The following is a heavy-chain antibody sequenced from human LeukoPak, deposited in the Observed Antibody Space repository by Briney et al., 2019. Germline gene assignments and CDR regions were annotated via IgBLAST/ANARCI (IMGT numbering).Heavy chain of an antibody. CDR3: ARSHGLGTSGKPFDL. CDR1: GYSINNGYV. J-gene: IGHJ4*02. V-gene: IGHV4-38-2*01. D-gene: IGHD2-15*01. CDR2: VYYSGNT. Sequence: SETLSLTCDVSGYSINNGYVWGWIRQAPGKGLEWIGSVYYSGNTFYNPSPKSRVSITKDTSRSQFSLRLSSVTASDAALYYCARSHGLGTSGKPFDLWGQGTLVTVSS.